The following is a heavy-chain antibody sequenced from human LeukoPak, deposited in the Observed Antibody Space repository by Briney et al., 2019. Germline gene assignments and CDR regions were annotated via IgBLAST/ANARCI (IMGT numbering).Heavy chain of an antibody. D-gene: IGHD3-10*02. CDR3: AELGITMIGGV. CDR2: INGDASNT. V-gene: IGHV3-74*03. Sequence: SGGSLRLSCAASGLTFNSYWMYWVRQVAGKGLVWVARINGDASNTTYADSVKGRFTISRDNAKNSLYLQMNSLRAEDTAVYYCAELGITMIGGVWGKGTTVTISS. J-gene: IGHJ6*04. CDR1: GLTFNSYW.